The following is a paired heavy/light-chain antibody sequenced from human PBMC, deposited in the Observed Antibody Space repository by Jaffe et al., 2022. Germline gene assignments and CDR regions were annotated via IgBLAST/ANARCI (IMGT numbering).Light chain of an antibody. Sequence: QSVLTQPPSVSGAPGQRVTISCTGSSSNIGAGYDVHWYQQLPGTAPKLLIYGNSNRPSGVPDRFSGSKSGTSASLAITGLQAEDEADYYCQSYDSSLSGRLFGGGTKLTVL. V-gene: IGLV1-40*01. CDR3: QSYDSSLSGRL. J-gene: IGLJ3*02. CDR1: SSNIGAGYD. CDR2: GNS.
Heavy chain of an antibody. J-gene: IGHJ6*03. CDR1: GFTFSSYA. CDR3: AKDPDSNRHPYYYYYYYMDV. D-gene: IGHD4-4*01. Sequence: EVQLLESGGGLVQPGGSLRLSCAASGFTFSSYAMSWVRQAPGKGLEWVSAISGSGGSTYYADSVKGRFTISRDNSKNTLYLQMNSLRAEDTAVYYCAKDPDSNRHPYYYYYYYMDVWGKGTTVTVSS. CDR2: ISGSGGST. V-gene: IGHV3-23*01.